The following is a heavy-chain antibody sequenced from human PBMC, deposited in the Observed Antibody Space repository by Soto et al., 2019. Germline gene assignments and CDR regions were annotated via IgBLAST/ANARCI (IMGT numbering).Heavy chain of an antibody. J-gene: IGHJ5*02. CDR1: GFTFSNAW. Sequence: GGSLRLSCAASGFTFSNAWMNWVRQAPGKGLEWVGRIKSKTDGGTTDYAAPVKGRFTISRDDSKNTPYLQMNSLKTEDTAVYYCTTDPNYDGRVWFDPWGQGTLVTVSS. V-gene: IGHV3-15*07. CDR2: IKSKTDGGTT. D-gene: IGHD3-3*01. CDR3: TTDPNYDGRVWFDP.